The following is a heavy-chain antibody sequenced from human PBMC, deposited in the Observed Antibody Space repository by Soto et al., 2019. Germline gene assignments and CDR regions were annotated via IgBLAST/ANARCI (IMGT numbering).Heavy chain of an antibody. CDR2: INTGNGNT. D-gene: IGHD1-26*01. CDR1: GYTFTSYT. CDR3: ARDMLGPRKAFDV. Sequence: ASVKVSCKASGYTFTSYTMHWVRQAPGQRLEWLGWINTGNGNTKHSRKFQGRVTITRDTSASTTYMEVSRLRSEDTAMYYCARDMLGPRKAFDVWGQGTMVTVSS. J-gene: IGHJ3*01. V-gene: IGHV1-3*04.